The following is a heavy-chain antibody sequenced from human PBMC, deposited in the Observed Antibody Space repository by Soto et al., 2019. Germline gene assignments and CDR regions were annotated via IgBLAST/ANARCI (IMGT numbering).Heavy chain of an antibody. D-gene: IGHD5-18*01. CDR2: ISYDGSNK. CDR1: GFTFSSYA. J-gene: IGHJ3*02. V-gene: IGHV3-30-3*01. CDR3: ARGVDGYYHDAFDI. Sequence: QVQLVESGGGVVQPGRSLRLSCAASGFTFSSYAMHWVRQAPGKGLEWVAVISYDGSNKYYADSVKGRFTISRDNSKNTLYLQMNSLRAEDTAVYYCARGVDGYYHDAFDIWGQGTMVTVSS.